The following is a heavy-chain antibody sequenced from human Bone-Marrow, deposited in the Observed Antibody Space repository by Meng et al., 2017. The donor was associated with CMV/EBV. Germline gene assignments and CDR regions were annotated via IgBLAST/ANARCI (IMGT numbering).Heavy chain of an antibody. D-gene: IGHD5-12*01. J-gene: IGHJ6*02. CDR1: GFKFSSYE. CDR3: AKAAYSDYGYYYYGMEV. CDR2: ISTSGSAR. Sequence: GESLKISCAASGFKFSSYEINWVRQAPGKGLEWVSCISTSGSARYFADSVKGRFTISRDNTKNSLYLQMSSLRAEDTAVYFCAKAAYSDYGYYYYGMEVCGQATTAASSS. V-gene: IGHV3-48*03.